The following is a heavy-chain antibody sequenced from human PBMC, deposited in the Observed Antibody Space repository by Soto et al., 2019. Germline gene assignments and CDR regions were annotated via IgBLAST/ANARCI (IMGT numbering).Heavy chain of an antibody. CDR2: ISYDGSHK. V-gene: IGHV3-30*18. Sequence: QVQLVESGGGVVQPGRSLRLSCSASGFPFSTYGMHWVRQAPGKGLEWVAVISYDGSHKYYADSVKGRFTISRDNSKNMVYLENNGLRTEDTARYYCAKKDITLVREVVISAPVYPYDHHGLDFWGRGTTVTVS. D-gene: IGHD3-10*01. J-gene: IGHJ6*02. CDR3: AKKDITLVREVVISAPVYPYDHHGLDF. CDR1: GFPFSTYG.